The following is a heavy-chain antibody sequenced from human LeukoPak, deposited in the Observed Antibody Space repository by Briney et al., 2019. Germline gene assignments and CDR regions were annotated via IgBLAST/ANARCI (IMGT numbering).Heavy chain of an antibody. Sequence: SETLSLTCTVSGGSISSSSYYWGWIRQPPGKGLEWIGSIYYSGSTYYNPSLKSRVTISVDTSKNQFSLKLSSVTAADTAVYYCARHGGYSYGYWPDYWGQEPWSPSPQ. V-gene: IGHV4-39*01. D-gene: IGHD5-18*01. CDR3: ARHGGYSYGYWPDY. CDR1: GGSISSSSYY. CDR2: IYYSGST. J-gene: IGHJ4*01.